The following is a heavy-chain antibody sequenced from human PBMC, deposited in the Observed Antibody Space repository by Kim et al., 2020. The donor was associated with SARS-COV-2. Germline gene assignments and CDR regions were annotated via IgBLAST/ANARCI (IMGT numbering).Heavy chain of an antibody. Sequence: SETLSLTCTVSGGSISSGGYYWSWIRQHPGKGLEWIGYIYYSGSTYYNPSLKSRVTISVDTSKNQFSLKLSSVTAADTAVYYCARWRSGDYGGPTDYYYGMDVWGQGTTVTVSS. J-gene: IGHJ6*02. CDR2: IYYSGST. CDR3: ARWRSGDYGGPTDYYYGMDV. CDR1: GGSISSGGYY. D-gene: IGHD4-17*01. V-gene: IGHV4-31*03.